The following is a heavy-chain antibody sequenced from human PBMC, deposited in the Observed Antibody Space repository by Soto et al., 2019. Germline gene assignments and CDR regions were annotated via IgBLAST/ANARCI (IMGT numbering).Heavy chain of an antibody. J-gene: IGHJ4*02. Sequence: GGSLRLSCAASGFTFSSYAMSWVRQAPGKGLEWVSAISGSGGSTYYADSVKGRFTISRDNSKNTLYLQMNSLRAEDTAVYYCANYGSGSYYSYYFDYWGQGTLVTVSS. CDR3: ANYGSGSYYSYYFDY. V-gene: IGHV3-23*01. CDR1: GFTFSSYA. CDR2: ISGSGGST. D-gene: IGHD3-10*01.